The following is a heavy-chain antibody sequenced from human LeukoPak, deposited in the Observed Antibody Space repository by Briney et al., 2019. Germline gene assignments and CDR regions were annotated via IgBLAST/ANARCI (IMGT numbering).Heavy chain of an antibody. CDR1: GFTVSSNY. Sequence: PGGSLRLSCAASGFTVSSNYMSWVRQAPGKGLEWVSVIYSGGSISYADSVKGRFTISRDNSKNTLYLQVSSLRAEDTAVYYCARKDYYDNISWGQGTLVTVSS. CDR2: IYSGGSI. CDR3: ARKDYYDNIS. V-gene: IGHV3-53*01. J-gene: IGHJ4*02. D-gene: IGHD3-22*01.